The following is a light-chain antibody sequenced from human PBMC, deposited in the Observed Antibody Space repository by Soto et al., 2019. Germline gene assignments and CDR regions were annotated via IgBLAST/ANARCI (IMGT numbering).Light chain of an antibody. CDR1: QSFRGL. CDR3: QQRHMWPIT. J-gene: IGKJ5*01. V-gene: IGKV3-11*01. Sequence: VVTQAPVTLSLGPGEIATRCCMAIQSFRGLLAWYQQKPGQAPRLLIYDAYNRATGIPPRFSGSGPGTDFTLTISSLEPEDSAVYYCQQRHMWPITFGQGTRLEIK. CDR2: DAY.